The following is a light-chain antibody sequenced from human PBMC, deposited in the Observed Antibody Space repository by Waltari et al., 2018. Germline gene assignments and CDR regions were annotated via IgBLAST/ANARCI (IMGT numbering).Light chain of an antibody. CDR2: DAS. CDR1: QSVSVY. CDR3: QQRSNGLT. J-gene: IGKJ4*01. V-gene: IGKV3-11*01. Sequence: DIVLTQSPATLSLSPGERAPLSSRPSQSVSVYLAWYQQKPGQAPRVLIFDASSRATGIPARFSGSGSGTDFTLTISSLEPEDFAVYYCQQRSNGLTFGGGTRVEIK.